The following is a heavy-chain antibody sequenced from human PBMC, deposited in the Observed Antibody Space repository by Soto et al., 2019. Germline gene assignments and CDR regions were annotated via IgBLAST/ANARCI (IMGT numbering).Heavy chain of an antibody. Sequence: EVQQVESGGGFIYPGGSLRLSCAASGLTISNAWMNWVRQAPGKGLEWVGRIKTNTEGGTTDYAAAVKGRFTVSTDDSKNTLYLQMNSLRTEDTAVFYCTTGSVEGVWGQGTTVTVSS. CDR2: IKTNTEGGTT. CDR3: TTGSVEGV. CDR1: GLTISNAW. V-gene: IGHV3-15*07. J-gene: IGHJ6*02.